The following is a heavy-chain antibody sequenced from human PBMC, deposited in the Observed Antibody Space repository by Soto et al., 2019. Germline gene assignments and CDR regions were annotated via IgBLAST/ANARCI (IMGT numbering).Heavy chain of an antibody. J-gene: IGHJ5*02. CDR1: GGSISSYY. Sequence: SETLSLTCTVSGGSISSYYWSWIRQPPGKGLEWIGYIYYSGSTNYNPSLKSRVTISVDTSKNQFSLKLSSVTAADTAVYYCATLAGGCSSTSCYFNGYDSYWFDPWGQGTLVTVSS. CDR3: ATLAGGCSSTSCYFNGYDSYWFDP. V-gene: IGHV4-59*08. CDR2: IYYSGST. D-gene: IGHD2-2*01.